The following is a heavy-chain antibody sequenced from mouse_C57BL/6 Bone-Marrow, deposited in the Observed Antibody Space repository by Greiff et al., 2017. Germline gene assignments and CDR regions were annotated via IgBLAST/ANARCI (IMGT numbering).Heavy chain of an antibody. D-gene: IGHD1-1*01. CDR2: IHPNSGST. V-gene: IGHV1-64*01. Sequence: VQLQQPGAELVKPGASVKLSCKASGYTFTSYWMHWVKQRPGQGLEWIGMIHPNSGSTNYNEKFKSKATLTVDKSSSTAYMQLSSLTSEDSAVYYCARSRYYGSSWYFDVWGTGTTVTVSS. J-gene: IGHJ1*03. CDR3: ARSRYYGSSWYFDV. CDR1: GYTFTSYW.